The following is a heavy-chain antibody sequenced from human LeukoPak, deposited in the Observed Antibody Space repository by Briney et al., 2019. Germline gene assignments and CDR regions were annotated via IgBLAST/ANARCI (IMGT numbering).Heavy chain of an antibody. V-gene: IGHV6-1*01. Sequence: SQTLSLTCAISGDSVSSNSAAWNWIRQSPSRGLEWLGRTYYRSKWYNDYAVSVKSRITINPDTSKNQFSLQLNSVTPEDTAVYYCARAITMVRGVLIYYYGMDVWGQGTTVTVSS. CDR3: ARAITMVRGVLIYYYGMDV. J-gene: IGHJ6*02. CDR1: GDSVSSNSAA. D-gene: IGHD3-10*01. CDR2: TYYRSKWYN.